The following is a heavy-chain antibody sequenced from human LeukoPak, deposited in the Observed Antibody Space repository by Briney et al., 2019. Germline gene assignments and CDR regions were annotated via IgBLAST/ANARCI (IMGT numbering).Heavy chain of an antibody. J-gene: IGHJ5*02. V-gene: IGHV4-61*02. Sequence: PSQTLSLTCTVSGGSISSGRYYWSWIRQPAGKGLEWLGRIYTSGSTNYTPSIKSRVTISVDTSKNQFSLKLSSVTAADTAVYYCARQLGPTVISWFDPWGQGTLVTVSS. CDR3: ARQLGPTVISWFDP. CDR1: GGSISSGRYY. CDR2: IYTSGST. D-gene: IGHD4-11*01.